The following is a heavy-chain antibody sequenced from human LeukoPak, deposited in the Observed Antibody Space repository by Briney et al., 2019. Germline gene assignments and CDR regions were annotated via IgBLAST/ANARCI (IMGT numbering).Heavy chain of an antibody. CDR2: IYSGGST. D-gene: IGHD3-16*02. CDR3: ARDDYDYVWGSYRSPLGY. V-gene: IGHV3-66*01. CDR1: GFTVSSNY. Sequence: GGSLRLSCAASGFTVSSNYMSWVRQAPGKGLEWVSVIYSGGSTYYADSVKGRFTISRDHSKNTLYLQMNSLRAEDTAVYYCARDDYDYVWGSYRSPLGYWGQGTLVTVSS. J-gene: IGHJ4*02.